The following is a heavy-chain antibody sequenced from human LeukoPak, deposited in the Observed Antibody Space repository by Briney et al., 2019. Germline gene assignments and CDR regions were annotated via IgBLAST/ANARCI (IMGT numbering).Heavy chain of an antibody. J-gene: IGHJ4*02. V-gene: IGHV1-18*01. CDR1: GYTFTSYS. D-gene: IGHD2-2*01. CDR3: ARAHTDIVVVPAATYFDY. CDR2: ISAYNGNT. Sequence: GASVKVSCKASGYTFTSYSISWVRQAPGQGLEWMGWISAYNGNTNYAQKLQGRVTMTTDTSTSTAYMELRSLRSDDTAVYYCARAHTDIVVVPAATYFDYWGQGTLVTVS.